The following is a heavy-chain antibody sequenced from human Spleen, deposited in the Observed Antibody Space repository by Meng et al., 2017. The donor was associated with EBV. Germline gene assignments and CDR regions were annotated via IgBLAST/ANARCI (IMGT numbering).Heavy chain of an antibody. CDR3: ARDSHGYYFFDF. Sequence: QDSRSRLCKPSHTLSPTCTVSGDSISSGAYSWSWVRQPPGKGLEWIGYIFHTGSTYYNASLKSRVTISVDRSKHQFSLKLTSVTPADTAVYYCARDSHGYYFFDFWGPGTLVTVSS. CDR2: IFHTGST. V-gene: IGHV4-30-2*01. CDR1: GDSISSGAYS. D-gene: IGHD3-22*01. J-gene: IGHJ4*02.